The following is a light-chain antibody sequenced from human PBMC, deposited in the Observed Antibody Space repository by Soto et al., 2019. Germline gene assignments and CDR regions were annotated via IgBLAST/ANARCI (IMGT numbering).Light chain of an antibody. CDR1: QSVSNNF. CDR3: QQYGTSPPLT. V-gene: IGKV3-20*01. CDR2: GAS. J-gene: IGKJ4*01. Sequence: IVLMQSPGTLSLSPGERVTLSCRASQSVSNNFLAWYQQKPGQAPRLLIDGASSRATGTPDRFSGSGSGTDFTLTISRLEPEDFAVYYCQQYGTSPPLTFGGGTKVEIK.